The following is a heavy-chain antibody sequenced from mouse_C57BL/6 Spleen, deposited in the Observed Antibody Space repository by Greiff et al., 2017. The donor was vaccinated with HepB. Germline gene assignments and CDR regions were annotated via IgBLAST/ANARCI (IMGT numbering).Heavy chain of an antibody. D-gene: IGHD2-3*01. CDR1: GFTFSDYY. CDR2: INYDGSST. CDR3: ASLYDGYFDY. Sequence: EVQLQESEGGLVQPGSSMKLSCTASGFTFSDYYMAWVRQVPEKGLEWVANINYDGSSTYYLDSLKSRFIISRDNAKNILYLQMSSLKSEDTATYYCASLYDGYFDYWGQGTTLTVSS. V-gene: IGHV5-16*01. J-gene: IGHJ2*01.